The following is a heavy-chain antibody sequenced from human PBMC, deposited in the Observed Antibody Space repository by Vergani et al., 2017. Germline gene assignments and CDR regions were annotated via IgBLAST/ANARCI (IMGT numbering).Heavy chain of an antibody. D-gene: IGHD3-16*02. J-gene: IGHJ3*01. Sequence: QVQLVESGGGVVQPGRSLRLSCAASGFTFSSYAMHWVRQAPGKGLEWVAVISYDGSNKYYADSGKGRFTISGDNSKNTLYLQMNSLRAEDTAVYYCAIGQEVWELLSLTRAFDVWGQGTMVSVSS. CDR2: ISYDGSNK. V-gene: IGHV3-30*04. CDR1: GFTFSSYA. CDR3: AIGQEVWELLSLTRAFDV.